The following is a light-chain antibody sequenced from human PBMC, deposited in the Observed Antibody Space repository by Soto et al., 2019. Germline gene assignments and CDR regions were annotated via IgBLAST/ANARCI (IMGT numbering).Light chain of an antibody. Sequence: DIQMTQSPSSVAASVGGRVTITCRASQGISSWLALYQQQPRKAPTLLLYAASSLQSGVPPRFSGSGSGTAFTLTTRSLQPEDFATYYCQQANSFLSNTFGQGTRLEIK. J-gene: IGKJ5*01. CDR3: QQANSFLSNT. V-gene: IGKV1-12*01. CDR1: QGISSW. CDR2: AAS.